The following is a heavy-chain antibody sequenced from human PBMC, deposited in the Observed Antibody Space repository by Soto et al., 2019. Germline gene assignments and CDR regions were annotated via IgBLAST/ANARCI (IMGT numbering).Heavy chain of an antibody. V-gene: IGHV1-69*15. CDR1: GXTFINSP. CDR3: ARVFDRYYYYSMDV. Sequence: QLVQSGAEVKKPGSSVKVSCKASGXTFINSPITWVRQAPGKGPKWMGRLIPIFGASNYSQKFQGRLNIIADAPTSTAHMELSSLTPEDTAVYYCARVFDRYYYYSMDVWGQGTTVTVSS. J-gene: IGHJ6*02. CDR2: LIPIFGAS.